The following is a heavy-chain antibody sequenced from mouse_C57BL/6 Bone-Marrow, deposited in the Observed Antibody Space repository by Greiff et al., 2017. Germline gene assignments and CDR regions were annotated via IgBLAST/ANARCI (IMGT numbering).Heavy chain of an antibody. CDR2: IHPSDSDT. D-gene: IGHD1-1*01. V-gene: IGHV1-74*01. Sequence: QVQLQQPGAELVKPGASVTVSCKASGYTFTSSWMHWVKQRPGQGLEWIGRIHPSDSDTNYNQKFKGKATLTVDNSSSTAYTQLSSLTSEDSAVDYWAMVRSYFDYWGQGTTLTVSS. CDR1: GYTFTSSW. J-gene: IGHJ2*01. CDR3: AMVRSYFDY.